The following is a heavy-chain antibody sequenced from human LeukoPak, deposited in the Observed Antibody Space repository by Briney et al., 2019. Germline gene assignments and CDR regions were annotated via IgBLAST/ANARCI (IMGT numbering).Heavy chain of an antibody. V-gene: IGHV1-46*01. CDR2: INPSGGST. CDR3: ARGRGADYGDYVG. Sequence: ASVKVSCKASGYTFASYYMHWVRQAPGQGLEWMGIINPSGGSTSYAQKFQGRVTMTRDTSTSTVYMGLSSLRSEDTAVYYCARGRGADYGDYVGWGQGTLVTVSS. CDR1: GYTFASYY. J-gene: IGHJ4*02. D-gene: IGHD4-17*01.